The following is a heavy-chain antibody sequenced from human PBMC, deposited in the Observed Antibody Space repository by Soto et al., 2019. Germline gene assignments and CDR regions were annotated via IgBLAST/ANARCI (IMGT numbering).Heavy chain of an antibody. D-gene: IGHD3-22*01. CDR3: ARVYYYDSSGYYQGIDY. Sequence: QVTLKESGPVLVKPTETLTLTCTVSGFSLSNARMGVSWIRQPPGKALEWLAHIFSNDEKSYRTSLKSRLTIAKDTAKSQVVLTMSNMDPVDTATYYCARVYYYDSSGYYQGIDYWGQGTLVTVSS. V-gene: IGHV2-26*01. J-gene: IGHJ4*02. CDR2: IFSNDEK. CDR1: GFSLSNARMG.